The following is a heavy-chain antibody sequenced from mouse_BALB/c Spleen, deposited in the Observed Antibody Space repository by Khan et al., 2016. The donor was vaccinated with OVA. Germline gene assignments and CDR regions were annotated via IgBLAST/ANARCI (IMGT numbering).Heavy chain of an antibody. D-gene: IGHD2-1*01. CDR2: IYPGNSDT. CDR1: GYTFTNYW. V-gene: IGHV1-5*01. J-gene: IGHJ2*01. CDR3: ARNGFGNYEIWDY. Sequence: VRLQQSGTVLARPGASVKMSCKASGYTFTNYWMHWVKQRPGQGLEWIGTIYPGNSDTNYNQKFTGKAKLTAVTSTSTAYMERSSLTNEDSAVYYCARNGFGNYEIWDYWGQGTTLTVSS.